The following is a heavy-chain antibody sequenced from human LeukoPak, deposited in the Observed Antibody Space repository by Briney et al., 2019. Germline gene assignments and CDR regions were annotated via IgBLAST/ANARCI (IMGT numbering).Heavy chain of an antibody. CDR1: GGSISSHY. D-gene: IGHD3-16*02. V-gene: IGHV4-59*11. Sequence: SETLSLTCTVSGGSISSHYWSWIRQPPGKGLEWIGYIYYSGSTNYNPSPKSRVTISVDTSKNQFSLKLSSVTAADTAVYYCARRTRYMDVWGKGTTVTVSS. J-gene: IGHJ6*04. CDR2: IYYSGST. CDR3: ARRTRYMDV.